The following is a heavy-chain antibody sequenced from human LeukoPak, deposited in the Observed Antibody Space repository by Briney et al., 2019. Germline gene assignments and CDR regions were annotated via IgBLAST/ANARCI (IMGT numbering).Heavy chain of an antibody. CDR2: IYYSGST. V-gene: IGHV4-59*01. CDR3: ARGPYYYDSSGYYLLFDY. CDR1: GGSISSYY. Sequence: SETLSLTCTVSGGSISSYYWSWIRQPPGKGLEWIGYIYYSGSTDYNPSLKSRVTISVDTSKNQFSLKLSSVTAADTAVYYCARGPYYYDSSGYYLLFDYWGQGTLVTVSS. D-gene: IGHD3-22*01. J-gene: IGHJ4*02.